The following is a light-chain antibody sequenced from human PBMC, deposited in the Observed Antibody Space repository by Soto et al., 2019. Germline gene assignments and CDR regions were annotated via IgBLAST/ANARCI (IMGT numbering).Light chain of an antibody. J-gene: IGKJ4*01. CDR1: QDINSY. CDR2: AAS. Sequence: DVQTTQSPSSLSASVGDRVTITCRASQDINSYLAWYQQKPGNAPKSLIYAASSLQTGVPSRFSGSESGTDFTLTISNLQPEDSATYYCHQYNIYPLSVGGGTKVEIK. V-gene: IGKV1D-16*01. CDR3: HQYNIYPLS.